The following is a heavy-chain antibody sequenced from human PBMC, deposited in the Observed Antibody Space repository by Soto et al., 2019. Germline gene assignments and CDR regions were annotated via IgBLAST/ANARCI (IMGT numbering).Heavy chain of an antibody. Sequence: SDTLSLTCAVSGDSISSDKWWSWVRQPPGKGLEWIGEVYHSGNTNYNPSLKSRVTISVDTSKNQFSLKLSSVTAADTAVYYCAREAVAGTYFDYWGQGTLVTVSS. D-gene: IGHD6-19*01. CDR1: GDSISSDKW. V-gene: IGHV4-4*02. J-gene: IGHJ4*02. CDR3: AREAVAGTYFDY. CDR2: VYHSGNT.